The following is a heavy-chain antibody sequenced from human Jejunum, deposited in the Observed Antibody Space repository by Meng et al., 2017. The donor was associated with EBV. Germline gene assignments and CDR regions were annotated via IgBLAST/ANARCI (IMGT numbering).Heavy chain of an antibody. CDR1: GYTFATYT. Sequence: QVQLLQAGAEVKKPGASVKVSCTASGYTFATYTIHWVRQAPGQGLEWMAWINTKTGNPAYAQGFTGRFVFSLDMSVTTIYLQISSLEAEDTAIYYCARAVVGSTSLDYWGQGTLVTVSS. D-gene: IGHD1-26*01. CDR3: ARAVVGSTSLDY. CDR2: INTKTGNP. J-gene: IGHJ4*02. V-gene: IGHV7-4-1*02.